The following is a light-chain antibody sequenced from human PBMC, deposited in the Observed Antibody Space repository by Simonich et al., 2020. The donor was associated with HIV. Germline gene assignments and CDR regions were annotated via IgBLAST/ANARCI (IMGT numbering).Light chain of an antibody. V-gene: IGKV4-1*01. CDR3: QQYYSTPDT. CDR1: QSVFYSSNNKNY. CDR2: WAT. J-gene: IGKJ2*01. Sequence: DIVMTQSPDSLAVSLGERATINCKSSQSVFYSSNNKNYLAWYQHKPGQPPKRPIYWATTRESGVPDRFSGSGSGTDFTLTISSLQAEDVAVYYCQQYYSTPDTFGQGTKLEIK.